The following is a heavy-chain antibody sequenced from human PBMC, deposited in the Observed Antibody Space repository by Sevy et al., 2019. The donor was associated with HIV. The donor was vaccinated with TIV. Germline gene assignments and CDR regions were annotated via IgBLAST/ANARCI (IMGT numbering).Heavy chain of an antibody. V-gene: IGHV3-15*07. CDR1: GFTFSNAW. CDR2: IKSKTDGGTT. D-gene: IGHD3-16*02. Sequence: GGSLRLSCAASGFTFSNAWMNWVRQAPGKGLEWVGRIKSKTDGGTTDYAAPVKGRFTISREDSKNTLYLQMNSLKTEDTAVYYCTTQTNYDYVWGSYRSDAFDIWGQGTMVTVSS. CDR3: TTQTNYDYVWGSYRSDAFDI. J-gene: IGHJ3*02.